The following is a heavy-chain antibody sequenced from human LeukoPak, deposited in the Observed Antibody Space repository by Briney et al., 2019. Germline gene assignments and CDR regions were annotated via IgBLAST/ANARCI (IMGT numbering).Heavy chain of an antibody. CDR1: GFTFSSYS. V-gene: IGHV3-48*04. D-gene: IGHD5-24*01. CDR3: ARGGDGYNSDY. J-gene: IGHJ4*02. Sequence: GGSLRLSCAASGFTFSSYSMNWVRQAPGKGLEWVSYISSSSTIYYADSVKGRFTISRDNAKNSLYLQMNSLRAEDTAVYYCARGGDGYNSDYWGQGTLVTVSS. CDR2: ISSSSTI.